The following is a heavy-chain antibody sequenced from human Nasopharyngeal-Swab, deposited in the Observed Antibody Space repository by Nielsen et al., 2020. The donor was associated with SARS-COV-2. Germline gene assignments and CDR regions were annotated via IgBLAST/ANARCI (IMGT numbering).Heavy chain of an antibody. CDR3: ARGVTGTVVVPAATAGGGGDDAFDI. D-gene: IGHD2-2*01. J-gene: IGHJ3*02. V-gene: IGHV1-8*01. CDR2: MNPNSGNT. Sequence: WVRQAPGQGLEWMGWMNPNSGNTSYAQKFQGRVTMTRNTSISTAYMELSSLRSEDTAVYYCARGVTGTVVVPAATAGGGGDDAFDIWGQGTMVTVSS.